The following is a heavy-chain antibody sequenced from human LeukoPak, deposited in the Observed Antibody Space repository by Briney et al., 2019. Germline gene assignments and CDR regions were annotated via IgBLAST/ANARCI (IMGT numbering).Heavy chain of an antibody. CDR2: ISSNGGST. Sequence: GGSLRLSCAASGFTFSSYAMHWVRQAPGKGLEYVSAISSNGGSTYYADSVKGRFTISRDNSKNTLYLQMGSLRAEDMAVYYRARGSGLRLPEPLDYWGQGTLVTVSS. CDR3: ARGSGLRLPEPLDY. J-gene: IGHJ4*02. CDR1: GFTFSSYA. D-gene: IGHD5-12*01. V-gene: IGHV3-64*02.